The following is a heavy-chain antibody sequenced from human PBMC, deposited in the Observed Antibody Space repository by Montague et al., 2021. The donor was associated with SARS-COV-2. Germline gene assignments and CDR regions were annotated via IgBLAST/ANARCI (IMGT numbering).Heavy chain of an antibody. CDR1: GGPITSDNW. Sequence: ETLSLTCAVSGGPITSDNWGTWVRQAPGKGLEWIGEIYHSGTTXYNPSRESRLTISIDKSRNHLSLNLTSVTAADTAIYYCALPLGGARFDPWGQGILVTVSS. J-gene: IGHJ5*02. D-gene: IGHD3-16*01. V-gene: IGHV4-4*02. CDR2: IYHSGTT. CDR3: ALPLGGARFDP.